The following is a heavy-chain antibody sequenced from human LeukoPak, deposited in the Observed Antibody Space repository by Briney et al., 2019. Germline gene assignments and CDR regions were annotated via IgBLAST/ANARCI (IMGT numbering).Heavy chain of an antibody. CDR1: GFTLSSYS. CDR2: ISSSSSTI. D-gene: IGHD2-2*01. CDR3: ARDSVYCSSTSCYGYYYGMDV. J-gene: IGHJ6*02. V-gene: IGHV3-48*01. Sequence: PGGSLRLSCAASGFTLSSYSMNWVRQAPGEGLEWVSYISSSSSTIYYADSVKGRFTISRDNAKNSLYLQMNSLRAEDTAVYYCARDSVYCSSTSCYGYYYGMDVWGQGTTVTVSS.